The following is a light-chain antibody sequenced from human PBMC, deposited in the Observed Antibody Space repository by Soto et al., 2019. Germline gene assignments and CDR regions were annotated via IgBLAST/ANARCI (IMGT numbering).Light chain of an antibody. CDR2: AAS. V-gene: IGKV1-27*01. Sequence: DIQMTQSPSSLSASVGDRVTITCRASQGISNYLAWYQQKPGQVPKLLIYAASTLQSGVPSRFSGSGSGTDFTLTISSLRPGDVATYYCQKYYSARWTFGQGTKVDIK. CDR3: QKYYSARWT. J-gene: IGKJ1*01. CDR1: QGISNY.